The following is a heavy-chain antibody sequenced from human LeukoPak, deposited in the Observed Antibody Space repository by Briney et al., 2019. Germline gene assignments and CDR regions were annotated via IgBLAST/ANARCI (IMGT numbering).Heavy chain of an antibody. V-gene: IGHV3-23*01. Sequence: GGSLRLSCAASGFTFSSYAMSWVRQAPGKGLEWVSANSGSGGSTYYADSVKGRFTISRDNPKNTLYLQMNSLRAEDTAVYYCAASLSSRGAFDIWGQGTMVTVSS. CDR1: GFTFSSYA. D-gene: IGHD6-6*01. CDR3: AASLSSRGAFDI. J-gene: IGHJ3*02. CDR2: NSGSGGST.